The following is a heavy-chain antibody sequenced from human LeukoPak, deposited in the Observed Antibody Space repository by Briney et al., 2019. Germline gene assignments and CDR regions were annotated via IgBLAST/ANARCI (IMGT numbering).Heavy chain of an antibody. CDR1: GGTFSSYA. CDR3: AFSRRVYDTMTWFHP. CDR2: IIPILVIA. J-gene: IGHJ5*02. D-gene: IGHD2-8*01. V-gene: IGHV1-69*04. Sequence: SVKVSCKASGGTFSSYAISWVPEAPGQGVGWRGRIIPILVIANYAQKFQGRVTITADKSTSTAYMGLSSLRPEDTALYYCAFSRRVYDTMTWFHPWGEGPLVPVPS.